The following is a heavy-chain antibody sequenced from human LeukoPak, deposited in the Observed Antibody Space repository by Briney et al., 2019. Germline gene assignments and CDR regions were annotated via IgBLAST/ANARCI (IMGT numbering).Heavy chain of an antibody. Sequence: ASVKVSRKASGYTFTGYYMHWVRQAPGQGLEWMGWINPNSGGTNYAQKFQGRVTMTRDTSISTAYMELSRLRSDDTAVYYCARVGISYDSSGYYSTPDYWGQGTLVTVSS. CDR3: ARVGISYDSSGYYSTPDY. CDR1: GYTFTGYY. V-gene: IGHV1-2*02. J-gene: IGHJ4*02. CDR2: INPNSGGT. D-gene: IGHD3-22*01.